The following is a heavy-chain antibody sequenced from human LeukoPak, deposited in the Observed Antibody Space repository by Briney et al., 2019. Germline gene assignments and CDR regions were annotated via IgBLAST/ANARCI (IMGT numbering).Heavy chain of an antibody. Sequence: GGSLRLSCAASGFTFANAWMTWVRQAPGKGLVWVSRINSDGSSTSYADSVKGRFTISRDNAKNTLYLQMNSLRAEDTAVYYCARVGCSSTSCYRVYYFDYWGQGTLVTVSS. V-gene: IGHV3-74*01. D-gene: IGHD2-2*01. J-gene: IGHJ4*02. CDR1: GFTFANAW. CDR3: ARVGCSSTSCYRVYYFDY. CDR2: INSDGSST.